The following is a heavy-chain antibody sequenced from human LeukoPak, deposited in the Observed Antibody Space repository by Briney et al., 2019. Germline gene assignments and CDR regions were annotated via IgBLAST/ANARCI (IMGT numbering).Heavy chain of an antibody. CDR2: ISGSGGST. CDR1: GFTFSSYA. J-gene: IGHJ4*02. D-gene: IGHD4-17*01. V-gene: IGHV3-23*01. Sequence: GGSRRLSCAASGFTFSSYAMSWVRQAPGKGLEWVSAISGSGGSTYYADSVKGRFTISRDNSKNTLYLQMNSLRAEDTAVYYCAKLDYGDYVPLDYWGQGTLVTVSS. CDR3: AKLDYGDYVPLDY.